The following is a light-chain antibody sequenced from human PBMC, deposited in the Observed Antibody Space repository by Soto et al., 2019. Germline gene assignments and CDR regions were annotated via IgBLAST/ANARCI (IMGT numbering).Light chain of an antibody. CDR2: GAS. Sequence: DIPMTQSPSSLSASVGDRVTITCRASQSISNYLNWYQQNPGKAPKPLIYGASILQTGVPSRFSGSGSGTDFTLTISSLQPEDFATYYCQQSYSSPPYTFGQGTKLEIK. V-gene: IGKV1-39*01. CDR1: QSISNY. CDR3: QQSYSSPPYT. J-gene: IGKJ2*01.